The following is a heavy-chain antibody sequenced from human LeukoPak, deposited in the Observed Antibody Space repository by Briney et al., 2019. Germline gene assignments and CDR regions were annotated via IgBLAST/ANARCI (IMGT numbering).Heavy chain of an antibody. Sequence: PGGSLRLSCAASGFTFSSNAMPWVRQAPGKGLEWVAVISYDGSNKYYADSVKGRFTISRDNSKNTLYLQMNSLRAEDTAVYYCARDGVVPAAISDAFDIWGQGTMVTVSS. D-gene: IGHD2-2*02. CDR3: ARDGVVPAAISDAFDI. J-gene: IGHJ3*02. CDR2: ISYDGSNK. V-gene: IGHV3-30*04. CDR1: GFTFSSNA.